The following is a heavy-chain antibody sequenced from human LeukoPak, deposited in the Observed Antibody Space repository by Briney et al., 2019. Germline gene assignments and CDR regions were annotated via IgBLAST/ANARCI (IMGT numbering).Heavy chain of an antibody. D-gene: IGHD2-2*01. Sequence: SETLSLTCSASGGSIRSGNHYWAWIRQPPGKGLEWIGEVYHSGSTNCNPSLKSRVSISVDKSENQFSLKLSSMTAADTAVYYCVRGGTAAYDYWGRGTLVTVSS. V-gene: IGHV4-61*05. J-gene: IGHJ4*02. CDR3: VRGGTAAYDY. CDR2: VYHSGST. CDR1: GGSIRSGNHY.